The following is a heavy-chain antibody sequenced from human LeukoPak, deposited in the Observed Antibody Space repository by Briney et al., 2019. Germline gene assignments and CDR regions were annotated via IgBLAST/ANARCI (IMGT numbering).Heavy chain of an antibody. CDR1: GGTFSSYA. CDR2: IIPIFGIA. J-gene: IGHJ4*02. Sequence: SVKVSCKASGGTFSSYAISWVRQAPGQGLEWMGRIIPIFGIANYAQKFQGRVTITADKSTSTAYMGLRSLRSDDTAVYYCARDSSSWQPLDYWGQGTLVTVSS. CDR3: ARDSSSWQPLDY. V-gene: IGHV1-69*04. D-gene: IGHD6-13*01.